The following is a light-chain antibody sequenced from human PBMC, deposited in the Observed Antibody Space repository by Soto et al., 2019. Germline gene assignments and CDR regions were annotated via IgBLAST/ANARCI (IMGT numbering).Light chain of an antibody. Sequence: DIQMTQSPSSLSASVGDRLTITCRESQSIRSYLNWYQQKPGKAPKLLIYAASSLQSGVPSRFSGSGSGTDFTLTISCLQSEDFATYYCQQYYSYTLTFGGGTQVDIK. V-gene: IGKV1-39*01. CDR3: QQYYSYTLT. CDR1: QSIRSY. J-gene: IGKJ4*01. CDR2: AAS.